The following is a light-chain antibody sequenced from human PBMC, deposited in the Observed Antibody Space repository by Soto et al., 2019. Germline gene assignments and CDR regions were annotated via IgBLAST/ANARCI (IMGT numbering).Light chain of an antibody. J-gene: IGKJ1*01. Sequence: DIQMTQSPSTLSASVGDRVTITCRASQNINNYLAWYQQKPGKAPKLLIYKASGLENGVPSRFSGSGYGTEFTLTISSLQPEDFATYYCLQHNSGPRTFGQGTKVDIK. V-gene: IGKV1-5*03. CDR1: QNINNY. CDR2: KAS. CDR3: LQHNSGPRT.